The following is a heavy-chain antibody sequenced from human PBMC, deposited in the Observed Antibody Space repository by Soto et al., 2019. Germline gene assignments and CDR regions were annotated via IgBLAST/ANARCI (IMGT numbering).Heavy chain of an antibody. V-gene: IGHV1-2*02. CDR1: GYTFVDYY. Sequence: SVKVSCKASGYTFVDYYMHWVRQAPGQGFEWMGRISPRSGGTNYAQKFQGRVTMTWDTSLNTAYMELSSPISEDTAVYYCARPPGYISDWYYFDLWGQGTLVTVSS. J-gene: IGHJ4*02. CDR3: ARPPGYISDWYYFDL. CDR2: ISPRSGGT. D-gene: IGHD3-9*01.